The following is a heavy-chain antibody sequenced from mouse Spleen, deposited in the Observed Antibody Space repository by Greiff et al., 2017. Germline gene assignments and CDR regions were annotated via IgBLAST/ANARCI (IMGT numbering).Heavy chain of an antibody. D-gene: IGHD1-1*01. CDR3: ARPGYYYGSSYGFAY. CDR1: GFTFTDYY. J-gene: IGHJ3*01. CDR2: IRNKANGYTT. V-gene: IGHV7-3*02. Sequence: EVKLMESGGGLVQPGGSLRLSCATSGFTFTDYYMSWVRQPPGKALEWLGFIRNKANGYTTEYSASVKGRFTISRDNSQSILYLQMNTLRAEDSATYYCARPGYYYGSSYGFAYWGQGTLVTVSA.